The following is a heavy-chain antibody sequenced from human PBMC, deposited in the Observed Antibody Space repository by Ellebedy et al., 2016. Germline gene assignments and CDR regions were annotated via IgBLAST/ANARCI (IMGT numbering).Heavy chain of an antibody. J-gene: IGHJ2*01. Sequence: ASVKVSCKASGYTFTNYVINWVRQAPGQGLEWMGWINPNTGNPTYAQGLTGRFVFSLDTSVSTAYLQISSLQADDTAVYYCAREIKHYDSSWHFDLWGRGTLVTVSS. CDR1: GYTFTNYV. D-gene: IGHD3-10*01. V-gene: IGHV7-4-1*02. CDR2: INPNTGNP. CDR3: AREIKHYDSSWHFDL.